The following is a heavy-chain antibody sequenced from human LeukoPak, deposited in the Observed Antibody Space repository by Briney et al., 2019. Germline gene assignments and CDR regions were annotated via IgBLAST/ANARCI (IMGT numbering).Heavy chain of an antibody. CDR2: INHSGST. D-gene: IGHD3-22*01. J-gene: IGHJ4*02. V-gene: IGHV4-34*01. CDR1: GGSFSGYY. CDR3: ARSRSSGYLGYFDY. Sequence: PSETLSLTCAVYGGSFSGYYWSWIRQPPGKGLEWIGEINHSGSTNYNPSLKSRVTISVDTSKNQFSLKLSSVTAADTAVYYCARSRSSGYLGYFDYWGQGTLVTVSS.